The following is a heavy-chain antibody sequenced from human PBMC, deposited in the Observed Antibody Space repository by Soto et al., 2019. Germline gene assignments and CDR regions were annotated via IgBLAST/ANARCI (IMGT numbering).Heavy chain of an antibody. Sequence: GGSLRLSCAASGFTFSSYAMHWVRQAPGKGLEYVSVITSSGGNTDYASSVKGRFTISRDNSKNTLYLQMNSLRAEDTAVYYCAKDMVRGVITPILDYWGQVTLVTV. CDR2: ITSSGGNT. V-gene: IGHV3-64*01. CDR3: AKDMVRGVITPILDY. J-gene: IGHJ4*02. D-gene: IGHD3-10*01. CDR1: GFTFSSYA.